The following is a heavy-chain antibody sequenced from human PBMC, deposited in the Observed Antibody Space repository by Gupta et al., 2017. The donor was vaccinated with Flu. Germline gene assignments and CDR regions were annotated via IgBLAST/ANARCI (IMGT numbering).Heavy chain of an antibody. V-gene: IGHV4-38-2*02. CDR3: VREAVDTATFDI. CDR1: GYSISTGYY. D-gene: IGHD5-18*01. J-gene: IGHJ3*02. CDR2: VYHNVKT. Sequence: QLQLQASGPGLLKPSETLSLTCGVSGYSISTGYYWGWIRQPPGKGLEWIGSVYHNVKTYYNPSLKSRLTISVDTSKNQFSLKVTSMTAADTAVYYCVREAVDTATFDIWGQGTMVIVSS.